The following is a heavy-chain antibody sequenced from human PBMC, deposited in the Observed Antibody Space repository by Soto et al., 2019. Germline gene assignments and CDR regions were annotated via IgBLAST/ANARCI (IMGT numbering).Heavy chain of an antibody. J-gene: IGHJ4*02. D-gene: IGHD6-25*01. V-gene: IGHV1-8*01. CDR2: MNPYTGKT. CDR3: VRRKERSGPHYFDA. Sequence: ASVKVSCKISGHTLTEFSIHWVRQAPGRGLEWMGWMNPYTGKTGNAQRFQGRVTMTRDTSISTAYMEVSSLRSEDTGVYYCVRRKERSGPHYFDAWGQGTLVTVSS. CDR1: GHTLTEFS.